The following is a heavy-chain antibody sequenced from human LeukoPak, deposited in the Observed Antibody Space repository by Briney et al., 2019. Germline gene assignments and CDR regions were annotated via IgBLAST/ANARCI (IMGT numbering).Heavy chain of an antibody. Sequence: PGGSLRLSCAAPGFAFRSFDMSWVRQAPGKGLEWVSSLSGSGDTTYYADSVKGRFTISRDNSNNTLYLQMNSLRAEDTALYYCAKDRSLTLPTFERSGYYYYWGQGTLVTVSS. D-gene: IGHD3-22*01. CDR3: AKDRSLTLPTFERSGYYYY. V-gene: IGHV3-23*01. J-gene: IGHJ4*02. CDR1: GFAFRSFD. CDR2: LSGSGDTT.